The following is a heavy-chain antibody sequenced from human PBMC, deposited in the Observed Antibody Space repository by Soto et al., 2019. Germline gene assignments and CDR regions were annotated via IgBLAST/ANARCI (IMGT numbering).Heavy chain of an antibody. J-gene: IGHJ3*02. V-gene: IGHV3-66*01. Sequence: EVQLVASGGGLVQPVGSLRLSCADSGFTVSINYMSWVRQAPGKGLEGVSVIYSGGSTYYADSVKGRFTISRDNSKNTLYLHMNSLRAEATAVYYCASDHPTVTTDAFDIWGQGTMVTVSS. D-gene: IGHD4-17*01. CDR1: GFTVSINY. CDR3: ASDHPTVTTDAFDI. CDR2: IYSGGST.